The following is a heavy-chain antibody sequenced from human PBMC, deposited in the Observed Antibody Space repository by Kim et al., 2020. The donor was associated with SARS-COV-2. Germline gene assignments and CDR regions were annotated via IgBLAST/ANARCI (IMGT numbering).Heavy chain of an antibody. CDR1: GFTFSNYW. D-gene: IGHD3-3*02. Sequence: GGSLRLSCVASGFTFSNYWMHWVRQAPGKGLVWVARTDTDGRITNYADFVEGRFTISRDNARDTLYLQLNSLRVEDTAVYYCAKDLSGRQDMWGQGTMVTVSS. V-gene: IGHV3-74*01. CDR2: TDTDGRIT. J-gene: IGHJ3*02. CDR3: AKDLSGRQDM.